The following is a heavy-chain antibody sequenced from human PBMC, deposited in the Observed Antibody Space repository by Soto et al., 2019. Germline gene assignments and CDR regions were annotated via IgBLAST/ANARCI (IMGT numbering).Heavy chain of an antibody. J-gene: IGHJ4*02. V-gene: IGHV3-15*07. CDR2: IKSKTAGGRT. Sequence: EVQLVESGGGLVKPGGSLRLSCAASGFTFSDAWMNWVRQAPGKGLEWVSRIKSKTAGGRTDYAAPVKDRFTISRDDSKNTLYLQMNSLKIEATAIYYCTWRGSTFDYWGQGTLVTVSS. CDR1: GFTFSDAW. D-gene: IGHD5-12*01. CDR3: TWRGSTFDY.